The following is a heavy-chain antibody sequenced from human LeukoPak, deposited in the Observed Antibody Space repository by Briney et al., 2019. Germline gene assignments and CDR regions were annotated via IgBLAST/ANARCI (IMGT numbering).Heavy chain of an antibody. J-gene: IGHJ2*01. V-gene: IGHV3-30*02. Sequence: SGGSLRLSCAVSGFTFSSYGMHWVRQAPGKGLEWVAFIRYDGSNKYYADSVKGRFTLSRDNAKNSLYLQMNSLRAEDTAVYYCARVSESEWSFDLWGRGTLVTVSS. CDR1: GFTFSSYG. CDR2: IRYDGSNK. D-gene: IGHD1-14*01. CDR3: ARVSESEWSFDL.